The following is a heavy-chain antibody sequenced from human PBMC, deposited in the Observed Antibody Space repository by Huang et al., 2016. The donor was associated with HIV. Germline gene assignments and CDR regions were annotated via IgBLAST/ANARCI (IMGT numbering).Heavy chain of an antibody. Sequence: QVQLQESGPGLVKPSEILSLTCTVSGGSINSHYWSWIRQSAGGGLEWIGSILDSGDTTDNPSLNIRVSISVDTSKNQFSRTLTSVTAADTAMYYCTSENPFDFWGQGILVTVSS. CDR2: ILDSGDT. CDR3: TSENPFDF. V-gene: IGHV4-59*11. J-gene: IGHJ4*02. CDR1: GGSINSHY.